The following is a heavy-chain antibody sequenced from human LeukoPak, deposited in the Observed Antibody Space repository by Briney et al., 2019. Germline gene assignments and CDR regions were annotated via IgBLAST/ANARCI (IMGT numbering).Heavy chain of an antibody. Sequence: SVKVSCKASGGTFSSYAISWVRQAPGQGLEWMGGIIPIFGTANYAQKFQGRVTITADESTSTAYMELSSLRAEDTAVYYCGRVAVPWELLGYCSGGSCYGEVDYWGQGTLVTVSS. V-gene: IGHV1-69*13. CDR2: IIPIFGTA. CDR3: GRVAVPWELLGYCSGGSCYGEVDY. CDR1: GGTFSSYA. D-gene: IGHD2-15*01. J-gene: IGHJ4*02.